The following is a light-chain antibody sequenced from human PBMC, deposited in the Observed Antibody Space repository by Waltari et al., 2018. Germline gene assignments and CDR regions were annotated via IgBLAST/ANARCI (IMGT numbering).Light chain of an antibody. CDR1: SLNTFY. Sequence: SSELTQDPAVSVALGQPVTITCQGLSLNTFYPHWYQQKPGQAPVLVIRGENNRPSGIPDRFSGSTSGKSASLTITGAQAEDEAAYYCNSRDTSGKHVLFGGGTKLTVL. CDR3: NSRDTSGKHVL. J-gene: IGLJ2*01. CDR2: GEN. V-gene: IGLV3-19*01.